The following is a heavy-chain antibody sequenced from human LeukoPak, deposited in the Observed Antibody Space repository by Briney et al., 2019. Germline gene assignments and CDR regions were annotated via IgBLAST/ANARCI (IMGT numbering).Heavy chain of an antibody. Sequence: SGTLSLTCAVSVGSISSGNWWSWVRQSPGKGLEWIGEIYHNGTRNYNPSLKSRVTMSADTFKNHFSLKLTSVTAADTAVYYCATAPILRGEGGEHYKYGMDVWGQGTTVIVSS. V-gene: IGHV4-4*02. D-gene: IGHD2-2*02. CDR1: VGSISSGNW. CDR2: IYHNGTR. CDR3: ATAPILRGEGGEHYKYGMDV. J-gene: IGHJ6*02.